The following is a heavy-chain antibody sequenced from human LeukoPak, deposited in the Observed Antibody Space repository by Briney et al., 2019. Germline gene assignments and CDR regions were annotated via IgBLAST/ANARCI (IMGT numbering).Heavy chain of an antibody. CDR2: IIPIFGTA. J-gene: IGHJ4*02. V-gene: IGHV1-69*01. Sequence: VASVKVSCKASGGTFSSYAISWVRQAPGQGLEWMGGIIPIFGTANYAQKFQGRVTITADESTSTAYMELSSLRSEDTAVYYCAESYGSGSYPGDFDYWGQGTLVTVSS. CDR3: AESYGSGSYPGDFDY. CDR1: GGTFSSYA. D-gene: IGHD3-10*01.